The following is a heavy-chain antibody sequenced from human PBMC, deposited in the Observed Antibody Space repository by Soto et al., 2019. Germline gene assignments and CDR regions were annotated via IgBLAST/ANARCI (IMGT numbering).Heavy chain of an antibody. CDR1: GGSVSSGSYY. V-gene: IGHV4-61*01. CDR2: IYYSGST. CDR3: AREDDSSSPNWFDP. Sequence: SETLSLTCTVSGGSVSSGSYYWSWIRQPPGKGLEWIGYIYYSGSTNYNPSLKSRVTISVDTSKNQFSLKLSSVTAADTAVYYCAREDDSSSPNWFDPWGQGTLVTVSS. D-gene: IGHD6-6*01. J-gene: IGHJ5*02.